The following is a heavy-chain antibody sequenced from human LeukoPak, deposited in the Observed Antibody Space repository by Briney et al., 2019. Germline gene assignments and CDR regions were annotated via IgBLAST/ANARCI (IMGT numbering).Heavy chain of an antibody. J-gene: IGHJ5*02. CDR1: GGSISSYY. V-gene: IGHV4-59*01. CDR3: ARGDYDFWSGYQRWFDP. D-gene: IGHD3-3*01. CDR2: IYYSGST. Sequence: SETLSLTCTVSGGSISSYYWSWIRQPPGKGLEWIGYIYYSGSTNYNPSLKSRVTISVDTSKNQLSLKLSSVTAADTAVYYCARGDYDFWSGYQRWFDPWGQGTLVTVSS.